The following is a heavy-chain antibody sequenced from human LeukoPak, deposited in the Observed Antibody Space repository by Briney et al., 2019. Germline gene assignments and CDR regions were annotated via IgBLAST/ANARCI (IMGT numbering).Heavy chain of an antibody. J-gene: IGHJ4*02. Sequence: ASVKVSCKASGGTFSSYAISWVRQAPGQGVEWMGGIIPIFGTANYAQKFQGRVTITADESTSTAYMELSSLRSEDTAVYYCARALTDSKSIAAEYYFDYWGQGTLVTVSS. CDR1: GGTFSSYA. CDR3: ARALTDSKSIAAEYYFDY. V-gene: IGHV1-69*13. D-gene: IGHD6-25*01. CDR2: IIPIFGTA.